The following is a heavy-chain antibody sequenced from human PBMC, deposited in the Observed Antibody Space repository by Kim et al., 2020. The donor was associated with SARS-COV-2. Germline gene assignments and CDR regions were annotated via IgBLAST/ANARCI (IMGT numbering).Heavy chain of an antibody. Sequence: GGSLRLSCAASGLTFGDFGMHWVRQAPGQGLEWVAVIWFDGTNDCYADSVKGRFTISRDDSINTLYLQMNSLRAEDTALYFCATGRSGYAFDYWGQGTLVTVSS. CDR3: ATGRSGYAFDY. CDR1: GLTFGDFG. J-gene: IGHJ4*02. V-gene: IGHV3-33*01. CDR2: IWFDGTND. D-gene: IGHD3-3*01.